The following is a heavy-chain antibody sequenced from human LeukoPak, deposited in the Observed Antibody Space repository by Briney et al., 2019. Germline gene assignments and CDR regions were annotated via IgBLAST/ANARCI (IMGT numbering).Heavy chain of an antibody. J-gene: IGHJ4*02. CDR2: ISSSSSYI. D-gene: IGHD6-19*01. Sequence: GGSLRLSCAASGFTFSSYSMNWVRQAPGTGLEWVSSISSSSSYIYYADSVKGRFTISRDNAKNSLYLQMNSLRAEDTAVYYCARDPPYSSGWYVDYWGQGTLVTVSS. CDR1: GFTFSSYS. CDR3: ARDPPYSSGWYVDY. V-gene: IGHV3-21*01.